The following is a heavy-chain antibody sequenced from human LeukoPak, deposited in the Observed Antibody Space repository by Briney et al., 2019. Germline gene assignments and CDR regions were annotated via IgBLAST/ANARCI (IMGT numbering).Heavy chain of an antibody. V-gene: IGHV4-34*01. CDR3: ARQPKSCTPGVFVTGKACWFDS. CDR1: GGSSSSYY. J-gene: IGHJ5*01. Sequence: KTSETLSLTCAVYGGSSSSYYWSWIRQPPGKGLEWIGEINHSGSTSYKPSLKSRVTISVDTSKNQFSLKLSSVTAADTAVYYCARQPKSCTPGVFVTGKACWFDSWGQGTRVTVSS. D-gene: IGHD3-10*01. CDR2: INHSGST.